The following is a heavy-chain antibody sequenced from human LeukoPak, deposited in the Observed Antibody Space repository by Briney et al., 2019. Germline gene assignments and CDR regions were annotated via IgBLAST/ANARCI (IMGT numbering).Heavy chain of an antibody. CDR2: IYYSGST. CDR3: ASMYNWKDVY. Sequence: TSETLSLTCTVSGGSISSSSYYWGWIRQPPGKGLEWIGSIYYSGSTNYNPSLKSRVTISVDTSKNQFSLKLSSVTAADTAVYYCASMYNWKDVYWGQGTLVTVSS. CDR1: GGSISSSSYY. V-gene: IGHV4-39*01. D-gene: IGHD1-20*01. J-gene: IGHJ4*02.